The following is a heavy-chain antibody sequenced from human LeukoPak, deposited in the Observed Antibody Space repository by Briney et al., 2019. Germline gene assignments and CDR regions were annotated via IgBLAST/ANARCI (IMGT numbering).Heavy chain of an antibody. Sequence: GGSLRLSCAASGFTYSSYGMHWVRQAPGKGLEWVAVIWYDGSNKYYADSVKGRFTISRDNSKNTLYLQMNSLRAEDTAVYYCAKDTRPVGATYDYWGQGTLVTVSS. J-gene: IGHJ4*02. CDR2: IWYDGSNK. CDR3: AKDTRPVGATYDY. CDR1: GFTYSSYG. V-gene: IGHV3-33*06. D-gene: IGHD1-26*01.